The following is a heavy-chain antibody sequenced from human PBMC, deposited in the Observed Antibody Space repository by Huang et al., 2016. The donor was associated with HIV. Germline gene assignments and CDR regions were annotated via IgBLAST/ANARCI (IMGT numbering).Heavy chain of an antibody. Sequence: QVQLVQSGAEVKKPGSSVKVSCKASGGTFSTYAISWVRQAPGQELEWMGGVLPIFGTANYAQKFQGTVTITADEFTSTAYMELSSLRSEDTALYYCARGRTRSSLYDSYYGLDVWGQGTTVTVSS. J-gene: IGHJ6*02. CDR2: VLPIFGTA. D-gene: IGHD6-6*01. CDR3: ARGRTRSSLYDSYYGLDV. V-gene: IGHV1-69*01. CDR1: GGTFSTYA.